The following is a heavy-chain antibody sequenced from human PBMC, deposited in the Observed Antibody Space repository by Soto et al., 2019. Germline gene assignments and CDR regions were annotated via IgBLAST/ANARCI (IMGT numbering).Heavy chain of an antibody. D-gene: IGHD6-25*01. V-gene: IGHV3-15*01. CDR1: GFTFSNDW. CDR2: IKSVPDGGTT. CDR3: MTHAVIYSRGH. J-gene: IGHJ4*02. Sequence: SLRLSCAASGFTFSNDWMNWVRQAPGKGLEWVARIKSVPDGGTTDYAAPVKGRFFISRDDSKSTLFLQMNSLKTEDTAIYYCMTHAVIYSRGHWGQGTLVTVSS.